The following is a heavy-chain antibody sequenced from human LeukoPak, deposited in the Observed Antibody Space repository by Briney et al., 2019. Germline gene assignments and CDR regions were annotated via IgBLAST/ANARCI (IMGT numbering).Heavy chain of an antibody. V-gene: IGHV3-74*01. CDR1: GFTFSSYW. D-gene: IGHD2-15*01. Sequence: AGGSLRLSCAASGFTFSSYWMHWVRQAPGKGLVWVSRINSDGSSTSYADSVKGRFTISRDNAKNTLYLQMNSLRAEDTAVYYCARVHGGYPFDHWGQGTLVTVSS. CDR2: INSDGSST. J-gene: IGHJ4*02. CDR3: ARVHGGYPFDH.